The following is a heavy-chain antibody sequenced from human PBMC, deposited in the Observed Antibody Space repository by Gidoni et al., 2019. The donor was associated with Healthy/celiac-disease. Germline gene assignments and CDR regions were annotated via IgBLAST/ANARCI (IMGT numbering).Heavy chain of an antibody. Sequence: QVQLVESGGGVVQPGRSLRHSCAASGFTFSSYGMHWVRQAPGKGLEWVAVIWYDGSNKYYADSVKGRFTISRDNSKNTLYLQMNSLRAEDTAVYYCARVWMGAGDAFDIWGQGTMVTVSS. CDR1: GFTFSSYG. V-gene: IGHV3-33*01. CDR2: IWYDGSNK. CDR3: ARVWMGAGDAFDI. J-gene: IGHJ3*02. D-gene: IGHD1-26*01.